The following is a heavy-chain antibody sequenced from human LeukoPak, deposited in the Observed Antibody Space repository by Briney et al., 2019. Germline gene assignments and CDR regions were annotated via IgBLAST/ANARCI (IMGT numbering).Heavy chain of an antibody. CDR2: IIPIFGTA. D-gene: IGHD1-1*01. CDR1: GGTFSSYA. J-gene: IGHJ3*02. CDR3: ARAPGPNGAFDI. V-gene: IGHV1-69*05. Sequence: GASVKVSCKASGGTFSSYAISWVRQAPGQGLEWMGRIIPIFGTANYAQKFQGRVTITTDESTSTAYMELSSLRSEDTAVYYCARAPGPNGAFDIWGQGTMVTVSS.